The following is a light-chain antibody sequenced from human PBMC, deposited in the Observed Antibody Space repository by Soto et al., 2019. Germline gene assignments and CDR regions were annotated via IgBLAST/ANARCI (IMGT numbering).Light chain of an antibody. Sequence: IVMTQSPATLSVSPGEIATLSFSASQSVSSYLAWYQQKPGQAPRLLIYDASNRATGIPARFSGSGSGTDFTLTISSLEPEDFAVYYCQQRSNWRITFGQGTRLEIK. J-gene: IGKJ5*01. CDR3: QQRSNWRIT. CDR1: QSVSSY. CDR2: DAS. V-gene: IGKV3-11*01.